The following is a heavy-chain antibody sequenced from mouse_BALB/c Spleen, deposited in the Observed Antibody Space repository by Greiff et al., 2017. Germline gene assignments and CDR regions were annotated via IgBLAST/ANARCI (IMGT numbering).Heavy chain of an antibody. Sequence: VQLQQSGPGLVQPSQSLSITCTASGFSLTSYGVHWVRQSPGKGLEWLGVIWSGGSTDYNAAVISRLSISKDNAKSQVFFKMNSLQANDTAIYYCATLNWAFAYWGQGTLVTVSA. D-gene: IGHD4-1*01. CDR3: ATLNWAFAY. CDR1: GFSLTSYG. CDR2: IWSGGST. J-gene: IGHJ3*01. V-gene: IGHV2-2*02.